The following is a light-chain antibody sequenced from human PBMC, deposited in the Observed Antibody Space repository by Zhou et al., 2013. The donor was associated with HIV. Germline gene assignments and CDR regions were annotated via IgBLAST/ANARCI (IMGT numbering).Light chain of an antibody. J-gene: IGKJ4*01. Sequence: EIVMTQSPATLSVSPGERVTLSCRASQSIDKYLAWYQQKVGQAPRLLIYRAATRATGIPVRFSGSGSGTEFTLTISSLQSEDFGVYFCQHYDNRLFXTFGGRDQGGDQT. CDR3: QHYDNRLFXT. CDR2: RAA. CDR1: QSIDKY. V-gene: IGKV3-15*01.